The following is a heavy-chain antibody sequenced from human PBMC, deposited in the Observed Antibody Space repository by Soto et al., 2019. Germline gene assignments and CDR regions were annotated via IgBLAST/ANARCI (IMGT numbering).Heavy chain of an antibody. CDR2: IYYSGST. Sequence: QLQLQESGPGLVKPSETLSLTCTVSGGSISSSSYYWGWIRQPPGKGLEWIGSIYYSGSTYYNPSLTRRVTISVDTSKNQFSLKLSSVTAADTAVYYCARRGVMVRGSFDYWGQGTLVTVSS. CDR3: ARRGVMVRGSFDY. CDR1: GGSISSSSYY. V-gene: IGHV4-39*01. J-gene: IGHJ4*02. D-gene: IGHD3-10*01.